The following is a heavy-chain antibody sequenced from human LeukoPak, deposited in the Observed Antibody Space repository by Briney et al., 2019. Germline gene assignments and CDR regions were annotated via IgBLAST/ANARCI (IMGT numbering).Heavy chain of an antibody. J-gene: IGHJ4*02. D-gene: IGHD1-26*01. CDR2: IYYSGST. CDR3: ARVLASSGSYWDLIPYFDY. V-gene: IGHV4-61*01. Sequence: KPSETLSLTCAVSGGSVSSGSYYWSWIRQPPGKGLEWIGYIYYSGSTNYNPSLKSRVTISVDTSKNQFSLKLSSVTAADTAVYYCARVLASSGSYWDLIPYFDYWGQGTLVTVSS. CDR1: GGSVSSGSYY.